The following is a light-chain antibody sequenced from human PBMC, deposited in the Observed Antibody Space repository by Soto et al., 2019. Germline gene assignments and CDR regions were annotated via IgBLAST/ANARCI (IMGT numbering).Light chain of an antibody. Sequence: EIVMNQSPGTLSLSPGERATLSCRASQSVSSSYLAWYQQKPGQAPRLLIYGASSRATGIPDRFSGSGSGTDFTLTISRLEPEDFAVYYCQQYGSSPWTFGQVTMVAIK. J-gene: IGKJ1*01. V-gene: IGKV3-20*01. CDR1: QSVSSSY. CDR3: QQYGSSPWT. CDR2: GAS.